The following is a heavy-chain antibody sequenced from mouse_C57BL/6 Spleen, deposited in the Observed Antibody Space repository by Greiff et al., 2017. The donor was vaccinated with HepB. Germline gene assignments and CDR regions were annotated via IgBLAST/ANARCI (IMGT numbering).Heavy chain of an antibody. CDR1: GYTFTDYN. V-gene: IGHV1-22*01. Sequence: EVQLQQSGPELVKPGASVKMSCKASGYTFTDYNMHWVKQSHGKSLEWIGSINPNNGGTSYNQKFKGKATLTVNKSSSTAYMELRSLTSEDSAVYYCARDWGSAWFAYWGQGTLVTVSA. CDR3: ARDWGSAWFAY. J-gene: IGHJ3*01. CDR2: INPNNGGT. D-gene: IGHD4-1*01.